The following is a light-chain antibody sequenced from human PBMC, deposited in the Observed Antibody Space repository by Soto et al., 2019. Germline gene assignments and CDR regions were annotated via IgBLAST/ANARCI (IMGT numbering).Light chain of an antibody. CDR1: QSISDW. CDR3: QQYNSYSET. J-gene: IGKJ1*01. CDR2: GAS. V-gene: IGKV1-5*01. Sequence: GDRVTITCRASQSISDWLAWYQQKPGKVPQLLIYGASRLESGVPSRFSGSGSGTEFTLTISSLQADDFATYYCQQYNSYSETFGQGTKVDIK.